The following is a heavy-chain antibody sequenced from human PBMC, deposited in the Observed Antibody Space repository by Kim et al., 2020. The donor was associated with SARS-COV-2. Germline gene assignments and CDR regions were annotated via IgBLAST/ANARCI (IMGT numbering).Heavy chain of an antibody. CDR2: INAGNGNT. V-gene: IGHV1-3*01. CDR1: GYTFTSYA. Sequence: ASVKVSCKASGYTFTSYAMHWVRQAPGQRLEWMGWINAGNGNTKYSQKFQGRVTITRDTSASTAYMELSSLRSEDTAVYYCARWMDGYSYGYYFGAFDIWGQGTMVTVSS. J-gene: IGHJ3*02. D-gene: IGHD5-18*01. CDR3: ARWMDGYSYGYYFGAFDI.